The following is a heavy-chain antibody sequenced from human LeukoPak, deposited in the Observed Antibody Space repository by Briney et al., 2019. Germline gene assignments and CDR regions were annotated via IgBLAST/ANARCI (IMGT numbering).Heavy chain of an antibody. CDR3: ARELLGRRAWDY. J-gene: IGHJ4*02. CDR2: ISSSSSYI. Sequence: GGSLRLSCAASGFTFSSYSMNWVRQAPGKGLEWVSSISSSSSYIYYADSVKGRFTISRDNAKNSLYLQMNRLRAEDTAVYYCARELLGRRAWDYWGQGTLVTVSS. V-gene: IGHV3-21*01. CDR1: GFTFSSYS. D-gene: IGHD1-26*01.